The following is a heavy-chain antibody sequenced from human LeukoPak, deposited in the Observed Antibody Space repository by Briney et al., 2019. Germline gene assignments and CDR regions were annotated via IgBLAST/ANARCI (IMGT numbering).Heavy chain of an antibody. Sequence: SETLSLTCTVSGYSISSGYYWGWIRQPPGKGLEWIGSIYHSGSTYYNPSLKSRVTISVDTSKNQFSLKLSSVTAADTAVYYCARDHDFVWGQGTLVTVSS. D-gene: IGHD2-21*02. CDR1: GYSISSGYY. V-gene: IGHV4-38-2*02. CDR3: ARDHDFV. J-gene: IGHJ4*02. CDR2: IYHSGST.